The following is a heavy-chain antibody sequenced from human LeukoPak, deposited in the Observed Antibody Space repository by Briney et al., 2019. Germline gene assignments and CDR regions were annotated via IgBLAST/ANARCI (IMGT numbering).Heavy chain of an antibody. CDR3: ARDNWNYGSSMDV. Sequence: SETLSLTCAVYGGSFSGYYWSWIRQPPGKGLEWIGEINHSGSTNYNPSLKSRVTISVDTSKNQFSLKLSSVTAADTAVYYCARDNWNYGSSMDVWGQGTTVTASS. J-gene: IGHJ6*02. V-gene: IGHV4-34*01. D-gene: IGHD1-7*01. CDR1: GGSFSGYY. CDR2: INHSGST.